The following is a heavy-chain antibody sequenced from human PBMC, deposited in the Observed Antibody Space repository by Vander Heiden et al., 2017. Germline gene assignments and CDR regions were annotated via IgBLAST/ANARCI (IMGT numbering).Heavy chain of an antibody. CDR1: GFTFGNAW. D-gene: IGHD5-18*01. J-gene: IGHJ4*02. CDR3: TTWGYSYGDFDH. Sequence: EVHLVESGGRSVKPGGSLRVSRAASGFTFGNAWMGWVRQAPGKGLEWVGRIKSKTDGGTTDYAAPVKGRFTISRDDSKNTLYLQMNSLKTEDTAVYYCTTWGYSYGDFDHWGQGTLVTVSS. CDR2: IKSKTDGGTT. V-gene: IGHV3-15*01.